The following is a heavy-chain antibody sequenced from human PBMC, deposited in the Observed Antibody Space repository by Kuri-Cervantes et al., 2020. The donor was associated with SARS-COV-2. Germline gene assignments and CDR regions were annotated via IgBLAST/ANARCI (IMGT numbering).Heavy chain of an antibody. Sequence: SETLSLTCAVYGGSFSGYYWSWIRQPPGKGLEGIGEINHSGSTTYNPSLKSRVTISVDTSKNQFSLKLSSVTAADTAVYYCARELDCSSTSCSSTKISPAAFDIWGQGTMVTVSS. D-gene: IGHD2-2*01. V-gene: IGHV4-34*01. CDR2: INHSGST. J-gene: IGHJ3*02. CDR1: GGSFSGYY. CDR3: ARELDCSSTSCSSTKISPAAFDI.